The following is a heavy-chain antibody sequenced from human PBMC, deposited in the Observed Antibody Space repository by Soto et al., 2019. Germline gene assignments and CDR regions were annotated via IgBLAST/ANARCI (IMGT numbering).Heavy chain of an antibody. Sequence: QVQLQESGPGLVKPSGTLSLTCAVSSGSIFSSNWWSWVRQPPGKGLEWIGETRNSGGANYNPSLQSRVTITVDRSKSHVFLELRSVTAADTAVYYCASHLVLSGTRGFDNWGLGALVTVSS. J-gene: IGHJ4*02. CDR3: ASHLVLSGTRGFDN. CDR1: SGSIFSSNW. D-gene: IGHD6-13*01. CDR2: TRNSGGA. V-gene: IGHV4-4*02.